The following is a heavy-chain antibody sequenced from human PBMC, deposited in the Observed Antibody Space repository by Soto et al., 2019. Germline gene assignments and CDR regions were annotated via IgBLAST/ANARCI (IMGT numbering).Heavy chain of an antibody. CDR1: GYSFTSYW. J-gene: IGHJ6*03. CDR3: ARPGITMVRGAQTPYYYYYMDV. CDR2: IYPGDSDT. Sequence: GESLKISCKGSGYSFTSYWIGWVRQMPGKGLEWMGIIYPGDSDTRYSPSFQGQVTISADKSISTAYLQWSSLKASDTAMYYCARPGITMVRGAQTPYYYYYMDVWGKGTTVTVSS. D-gene: IGHD3-10*01. V-gene: IGHV5-51*01.